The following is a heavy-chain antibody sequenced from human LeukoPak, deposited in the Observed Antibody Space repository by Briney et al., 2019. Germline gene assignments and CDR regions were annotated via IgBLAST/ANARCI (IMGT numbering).Heavy chain of an antibody. D-gene: IGHD3-22*01. CDR2: INHSGST. CDR3: ASIPYYYDSSGYYYPYYFDY. Sequence: PSETLSLTCAVYGGSFSGYYWSWIRQPPGKGLEWIGEINHSGSTNYNPSLKSRVTISVDTSKNQFSPKLSSVTAADTAVYYCASIPYYYDSSGYYYPYYFDYWGQGTLVTVSS. CDR1: GGSFSGYY. V-gene: IGHV4-34*01. J-gene: IGHJ4*02.